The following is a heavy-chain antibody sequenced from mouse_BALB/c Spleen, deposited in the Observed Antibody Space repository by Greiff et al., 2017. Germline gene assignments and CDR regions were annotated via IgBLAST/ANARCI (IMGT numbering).Heavy chain of an antibody. J-gene: IGHJ2*01. CDR1: GYSITSDYA. V-gene: IGHV3-2*02. CDR3: ARSYYAFDY. D-gene: IGHD1-1*01. Sequence: EVQRVESGPGLVKPSQSLSLTCTVTGYSITSDYAWNWIRQFPGNKLEWMGYISYSGSTSYNPSLKSRISITRDTSKNQFFLQLNSVTTEDTATYYCARSYYAFDYWGQGTTLTVSS. CDR2: ISYSGST.